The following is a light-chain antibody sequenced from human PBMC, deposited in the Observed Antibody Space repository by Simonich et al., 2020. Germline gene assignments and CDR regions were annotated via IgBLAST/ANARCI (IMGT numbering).Light chain of an antibody. Sequence: EIVMTQSPATLSVSPGERATLSRRASQSVRSKLAWYQQKPGQAPRLLIYGASTRATGSPARFSGSGSGTEFTLTISSLQSEDFAVYYCQQYNNWPPLTFGGGTKVEIK. CDR1: QSVRSK. CDR3: QQYNNWPPLT. J-gene: IGKJ4*01. CDR2: GAS. V-gene: IGKV3-15*01.